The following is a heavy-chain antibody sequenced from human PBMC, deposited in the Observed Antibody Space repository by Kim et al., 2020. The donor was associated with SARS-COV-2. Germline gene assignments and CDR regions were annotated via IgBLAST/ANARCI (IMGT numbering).Heavy chain of an antibody. CDR2: VYFRGTT. Sequence: SETLSLTCTVSGDSMSADYWNWIRQSPGKGLEWIGYVYFRGTTSYNPSLKSRVTISIDMSKSQFSLKLNSVTAADTAVYYCARRETREPFTSDWG. CDR1: GDSMSADY. D-gene: IGHD1-26*01. V-gene: IGHV4-59*08. CDR3: ARRETREPFTSD. J-gene: IGHJ1*01.